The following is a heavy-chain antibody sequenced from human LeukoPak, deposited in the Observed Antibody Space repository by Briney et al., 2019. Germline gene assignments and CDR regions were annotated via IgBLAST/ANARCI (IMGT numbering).Heavy chain of an antibody. Sequence: SETLSLTCTVSGGSISSSSYYWGWIRQPPGKGLEWIGSIYYSGSTYYNPSLKSRVTISVDTSKNQFSLKLSSVTAADTAVYYCARGSSGSYSMVDYWSQGTLVTVSS. V-gene: IGHV4-39*07. CDR1: GGSISSSSYY. D-gene: IGHD3-10*01. CDR3: ARGSSGSYSMVDY. CDR2: IYYSGST. J-gene: IGHJ4*02.